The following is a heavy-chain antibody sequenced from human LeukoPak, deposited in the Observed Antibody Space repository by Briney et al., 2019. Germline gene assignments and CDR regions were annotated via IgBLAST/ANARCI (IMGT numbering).Heavy chain of an antibody. CDR3: AGRVTGYSSGYVY. V-gene: IGHV3-23*01. D-gene: IGHD5-18*01. CDR2: ISGSGGST. Sequence: GGSLRLSCAASGFTFSSYAMSWVRQAPGEGLKWVSAISGSGGSTYYADSVKGRFTISRDNSKNTLYLQMNSLRAEDTAVYYCAGRVTGYSSGYVYWGQGTLVTVSS. J-gene: IGHJ4*02. CDR1: GFTFSSYA.